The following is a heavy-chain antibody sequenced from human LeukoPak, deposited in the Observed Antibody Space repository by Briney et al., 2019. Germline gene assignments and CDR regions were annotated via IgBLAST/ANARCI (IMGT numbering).Heavy chain of an antibody. CDR3: ARSKSTYYDSSGYQYYYYMDV. J-gene: IGHJ6*03. Sequence: ASVKVSCKASGYTFTSYDINWVRQATGQGLEWMGWMNPNSGNTGYAQKFQGRVTMTRNTSISTAYMELSSLRSEDTAVYYCARSKSTYYDSSGYQYYYYMDVWGKGTTVTVSS. CDR2: MNPNSGNT. CDR1: GYTFTSYD. V-gene: IGHV1-8*01. D-gene: IGHD3-22*01.